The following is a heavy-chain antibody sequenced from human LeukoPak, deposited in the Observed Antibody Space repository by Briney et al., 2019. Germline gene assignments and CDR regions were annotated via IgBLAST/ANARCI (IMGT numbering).Heavy chain of an antibody. D-gene: IGHD3-9*01. J-gene: IGHJ5*02. CDR2: INAGNGNT. V-gene: IGHV1-3*01. CDR1: GYTFTSYA. CDR3: ARDYDILTGYSKYNWFDP. Sequence: EASVKVSCKASGYTFTSYAMHWVRQAPGQRLEWMGWINAGNGNTKYSQKFQGRVTITRDTSASTAYMELSSLRSEDTAVYYCARDYDILTGYSKYNWFDPWGQGTLVTVSS.